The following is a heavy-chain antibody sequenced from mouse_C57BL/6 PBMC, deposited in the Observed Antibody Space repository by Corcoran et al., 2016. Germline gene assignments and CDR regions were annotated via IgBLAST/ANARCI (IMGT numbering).Heavy chain of an antibody. CDR3: ARRPLLRPWFAY. J-gene: IGHJ3*01. Sequence: QIQLVQSGPELKKPGETVRISCKASGYTFTTYGMSWVKQAPGKGLKWMGWINTYSGVPTYADDFKGLFAFSLETSASTAYLQIKNLKNEDTATYFCARRPLLRPWFAYWGQGTLVTVSA. V-gene: IGHV9-3*01. CDR1: GYTFTTYG. D-gene: IGHD1-2*01. CDR2: INTYSGVP.